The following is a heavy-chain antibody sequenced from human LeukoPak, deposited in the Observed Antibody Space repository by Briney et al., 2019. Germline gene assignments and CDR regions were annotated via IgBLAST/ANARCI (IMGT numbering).Heavy chain of an antibody. V-gene: IGHV1-2*02. D-gene: IGHD2-2*01. CDR1: GYTLTELS. CDR3: AREFRDCSSTSCYARIGNWFDP. CDR2: INPNSGGT. J-gene: IGHJ5*02. Sequence: GASVKVSCKVSGYTLTELSMHWVRQAPGKGLEWMGWINPNSGGTNYAQKFQGRVTMTRDTSISTAYMELSRLRSDDTAVYYCAREFRDCSSTSCYARIGNWFDPWGQGTLVTVSS.